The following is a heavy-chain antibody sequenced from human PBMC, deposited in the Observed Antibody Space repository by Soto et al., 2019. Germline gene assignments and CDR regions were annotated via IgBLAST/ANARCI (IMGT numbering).Heavy chain of an antibody. V-gene: IGHV4-59*01. CDR2: IYYSGST. Sequence: PSETLSLPCTVSGGSISSYYWSWIRQPPGKGLEWIGYIYYSGSTNYNHSLKSRVTISVDTSNDQFSLKLSFVIASDTVVYYCARVKVLGAGELFSDYYYMDVCRKETTVT. D-gene: IGHD3-10*01. CDR3: ARVKVLGAGELFSDYYYMDV. CDR1: GGSISSYY. J-gene: IGHJ6*03.